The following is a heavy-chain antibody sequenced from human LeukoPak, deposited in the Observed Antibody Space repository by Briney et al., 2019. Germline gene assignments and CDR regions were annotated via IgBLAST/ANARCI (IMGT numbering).Heavy chain of an antibody. Sequence: SQTLSLTCTVSGGSISSGGYYWSWIRQHPGKGLEWIGYIYYSGSTNYNPSLKSRVTISVDTSKNQFSLKLSSVTAADTAVYYCAREIVTTVSSPNWFDPWGQGTLVTVSS. D-gene: IGHD4-11*01. J-gene: IGHJ5*02. CDR1: GGSISSGGYY. CDR3: AREIVTTVSSPNWFDP. CDR2: IYYSGST. V-gene: IGHV4-31*03.